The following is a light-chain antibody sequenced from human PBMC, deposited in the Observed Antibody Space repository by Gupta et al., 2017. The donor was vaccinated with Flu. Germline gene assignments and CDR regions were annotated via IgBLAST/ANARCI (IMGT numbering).Light chain of an antibody. V-gene: IGKV3-15*01. CDR3: QQDNNRPLT. J-gene: IGKJ4*01. CDR2: GAF. CDR1: QSVSTN. Sequence: SVSPGERATLSCRASQSVSTNLAWYQQTPGQAPRLLIFGAFTRATGIPARFSGSGSGTEFTLTISSLQSEDFAIYYCQQDNNRPLTFGGGTRVEIK.